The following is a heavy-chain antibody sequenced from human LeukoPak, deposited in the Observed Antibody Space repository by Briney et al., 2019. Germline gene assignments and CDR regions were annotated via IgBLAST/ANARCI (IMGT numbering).Heavy chain of an antibody. D-gene: IGHD6-19*01. Sequence: GASVKVSCKVSGYTLTELSMHWVRQAPGKGLEWMGGFDPEDGETIYAQKFQGRVTMTEDTSTDTAYMELSSLRSEDTAVYYCATAHSRGWSNWFDPWGQGTLVTVSS. CDR3: ATAHSRGWSNWFDP. V-gene: IGHV1-24*01. CDR2: FDPEDGET. J-gene: IGHJ5*02. CDR1: GYTLTELS.